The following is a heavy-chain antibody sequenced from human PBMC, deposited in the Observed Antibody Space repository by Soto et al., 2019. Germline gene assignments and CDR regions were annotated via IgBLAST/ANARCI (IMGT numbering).Heavy chain of an antibody. J-gene: IGHJ4*02. CDR3: ARVYRGSYSDS. D-gene: IGHD1-26*01. Sequence: PSETLSLTCTVSGGSISSGVYYWSWIRQPPGKGLEWIGYIYYSGSTYYNPSLKSRVTISVDTSKNQFSLKLSSVTAADTAVYYCARVYRGSYSDSWGPATLVTVFS. CDR1: GGSISSGVYY. CDR2: IYYSGST. V-gene: IGHV4-30-4*01.